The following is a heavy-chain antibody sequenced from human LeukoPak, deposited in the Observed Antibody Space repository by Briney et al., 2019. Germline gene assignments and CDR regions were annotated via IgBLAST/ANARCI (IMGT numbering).Heavy chain of an antibody. CDR2: IIPIFGTA. CDR3: ARDGGAGAFDI. D-gene: IGHD6-19*01. Sequence: GASVKVSCKASGGTFSSYAISWVRQAPGQGLEWMGGIIPIFGTANYTQKFQGRVTITADKSTSTAYMELSSLRSEDTAIYYCARDGGAGAFDIWGQGTVVTVSS. V-gene: IGHV1-69*06. J-gene: IGHJ3*02. CDR1: GGTFSSYA.